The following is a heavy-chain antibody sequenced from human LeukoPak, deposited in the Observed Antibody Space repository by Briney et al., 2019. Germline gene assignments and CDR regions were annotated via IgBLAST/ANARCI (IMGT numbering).Heavy chain of an antibody. D-gene: IGHD3-9*01. CDR3: ARDRSPSRLRYFDWLDFQLFY. J-gene: IGHJ4*02. CDR2: INPNSGGT. V-gene: IGHV1-2*02. Sequence: GASVKVSCKASGYSFSSYGISWVRQAPGQGLEWMGWINPNSGGTNYAQKFQGRVTMTRDTSISTAYMELSRLRSDDTAVYYCARDRSPSRLRYFDWLDFQLFYWGQGALVTVSS. CDR1: GYSFSSYG.